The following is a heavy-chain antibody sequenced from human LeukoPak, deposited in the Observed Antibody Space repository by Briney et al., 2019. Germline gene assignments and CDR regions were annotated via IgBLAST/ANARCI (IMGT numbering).Heavy chain of an antibody. CDR2: INPSGGST. D-gene: IGHD2-2*01. V-gene: IGHV1-46*01. J-gene: IGHJ4*02. Sequence: ASVKVSCKASGGTFSSYAISWVRQAPGQGLEWMGIINPSGGSTSYAQKFQGRVTMTRDTSTSTVYMELSSLRSEDTAVYYCARTIPIAPAAAGALGYWGQGTLVAASS. CDR3: ARTIPIAPAAAGALGY. CDR1: GGTFSSYA.